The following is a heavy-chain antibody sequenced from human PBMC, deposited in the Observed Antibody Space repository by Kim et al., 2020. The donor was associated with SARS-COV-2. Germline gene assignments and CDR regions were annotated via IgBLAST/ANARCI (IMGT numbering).Heavy chain of an antibody. CDR1: GGSVTSGDYY. J-gene: IGHJ5*02. D-gene: IGHD3-16*02. Sequence: SETLSLTCTVSGGSVTSGDYYWALIWQPPGKGLEWIGYVDYSGSTNYNPSLKSRVSISVDTSKNQFSLKLNSVTAADTAVYFCAKSPYDHVGGTYRGNWFDPWGQGILVTVSS. V-gene: IGHV4-61*08. CDR2: VDYSGST. CDR3: AKSPYDHVGGTYRGNWFDP.